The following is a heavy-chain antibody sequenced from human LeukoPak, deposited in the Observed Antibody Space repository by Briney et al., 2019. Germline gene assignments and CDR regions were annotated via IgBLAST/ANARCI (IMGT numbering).Heavy chain of an antibody. CDR1: GGSISSYY. D-gene: IGHD6-19*01. Sequence: SETLSLTCTVSGGSISSYYWSWIRQPAGKGLEWIGRICTSGSTYYNPSLKSRVTISVDTSKNQFSLKLSSVTAADTAVYYCARVGRQWLALDYWGQGTLVTVSS. CDR2: ICTSGST. V-gene: IGHV4-4*07. CDR3: ARVGRQWLALDY. J-gene: IGHJ4*02.